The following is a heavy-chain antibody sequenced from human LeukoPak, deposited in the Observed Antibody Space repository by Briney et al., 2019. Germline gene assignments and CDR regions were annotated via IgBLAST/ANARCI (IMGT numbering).Heavy chain of an antibody. V-gene: IGHV1-69*05. CDR3: AREEYCSGGSCYPRHHFDH. D-gene: IGHD2-15*01. J-gene: IGHJ4*02. CDR2: INPIFGTA. CDR1: GYAFTRYY. Sequence: SVKVSCRASGYAFTRYYIHWVRQAPGQGLEWMGGINPIFGTASYAQKFRGRVTFTTDESTSTAYMELTSLKAEDTAVYYCAREEYCSGGSCYPRHHFDHWGQGTLVTVSS.